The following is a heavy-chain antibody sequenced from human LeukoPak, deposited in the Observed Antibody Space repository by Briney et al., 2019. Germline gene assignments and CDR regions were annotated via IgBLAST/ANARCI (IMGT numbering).Heavy chain of an antibody. D-gene: IGHD6-13*01. V-gene: IGHV4-59*06. Sequence: KASETLSLTCTVSGGSISSYYWNWIRQPPGKGLEWIGYIYYSGSTYYNPSLKSRVTISVDTSKKQFSLKVSSVTAADTAVYYCARTAGIAAAGTFDYWGQGTLVTVSS. CDR1: GGSISSYY. CDR2: IYYSGST. CDR3: ARTAGIAAAGTFDY. J-gene: IGHJ4*02.